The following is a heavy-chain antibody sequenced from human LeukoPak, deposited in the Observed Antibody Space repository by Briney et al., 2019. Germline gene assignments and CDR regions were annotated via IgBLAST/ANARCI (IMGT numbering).Heavy chain of an antibody. CDR2: NNTYNGNT. J-gene: IGHJ3*02. CDR3: VRVSSSRGKLDAFDI. CDR1: GYTLNSYG. Sequence: ASVMICCKASGYTLNSYGIRWMRQAPGQWLVFMGWNNTYNGNTNYAQTLQGRVTMTIDTSTSTAYMELRSLRSDDTAVYYCVRVSSSRGKLDAFDIWGQGTMVTVSS. D-gene: IGHD6-6*01. V-gene: IGHV1-18*01.